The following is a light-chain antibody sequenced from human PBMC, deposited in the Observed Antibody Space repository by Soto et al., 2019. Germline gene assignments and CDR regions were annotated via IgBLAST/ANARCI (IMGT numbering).Light chain of an antibody. V-gene: IGKV3-20*01. CDR1: QSVPSTY. CDR3: QQFGNSPWT. CDR2: GTS. J-gene: IGKJ1*01. Sequence: EIVLAQSPGRLSLSPGETATLSCRASQSVPSTYFAWYQQKSGQPPRLLISGTSNRATGIPDRFSGSGSGRDFTLTISRLEPEDFAVYFCQQFGNSPWTFGQGTKVDIK.